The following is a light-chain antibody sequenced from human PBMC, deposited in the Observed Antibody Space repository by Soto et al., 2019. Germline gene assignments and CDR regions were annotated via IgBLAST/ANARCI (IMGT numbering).Light chain of an antibody. CDR1: QGIGSW. CDR2: GAS. J-gene: IGKJ1*01. V-gene: IGKV1-12*01. Sequence: DIQMTQSPSSVSASVGDRVTITCRASQGIGSWLAWYQQKPGTAPKLLIYGASSLQGGVPSRFSGSGSGTDFTLTISSLQPVDFATYSCQQANSFPWTFGQGTKVEIK. CDR3: QQANSFPWT.